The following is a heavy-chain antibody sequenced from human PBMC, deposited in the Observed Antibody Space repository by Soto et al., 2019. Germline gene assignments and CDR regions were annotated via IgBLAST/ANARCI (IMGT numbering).Heavy chain of an antibody. CDR1: GFTFSSYA. CDR3: AKELGTYSGYDLVAFDI. Sequence: GGSLRLSCAASGFTFSSYAMSWVRQAPGKGLEWVSAISGSGGSTYYADSVKGRFTISRDNSKNTLYLQMNSLRAEDTAVYYCAKELGTYSGYDLVAFDIWGQGTMVTVS. V-gene: IGHV3-23*01. CDR2: ISGSGGST. D-gene: IGHD5-12*01. J-gene: IGHJ3*02.